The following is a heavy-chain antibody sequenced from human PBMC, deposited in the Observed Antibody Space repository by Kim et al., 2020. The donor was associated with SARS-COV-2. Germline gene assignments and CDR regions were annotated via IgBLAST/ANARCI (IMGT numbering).Heavy chain of an antibody. CDR3: ARGYGSGSYYKIYYYYGMDV. Sequence: GGSLRLSCAASGFTFSSYSMNWVRQAPGKGLEWVSSISSSSSYIYYADSVKGRFTISRDNAKNSLYLQMNSLRAEDTAVYYCARGYGSGSYYKIYYYYGMDVWGQGTTVTVSS. CDR1: GFTFSSYS. D-gene: IGHD3-10*01. J-gene: IGHJ6*02. V-gene: IGHV3-21*01. CDR2: ISSSSSYI.